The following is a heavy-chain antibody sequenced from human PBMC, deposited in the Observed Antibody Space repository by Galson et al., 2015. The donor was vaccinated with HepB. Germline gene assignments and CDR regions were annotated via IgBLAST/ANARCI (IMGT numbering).Heavy chain of an antibody. J-gene: IGHJ4*02. CDR1: GFTFSSYA. CDR3: AKDDGWGNLGITMVRGVIRYSE. V-gene: IGHV3-23*01. Sequence: SLRLSCAASGFTFSSYAMSWVRQAPGKGLEWVSAISGSGGSTYYADSVKGRFTISRDNSKNTLYLQMNSLRAEDTAVYYCAKDDGWGNLGITMVRGVIRYSEWGQGTLVTVSS. CDR2: ISGSGGST. D-gene: IGHD3-10*01.